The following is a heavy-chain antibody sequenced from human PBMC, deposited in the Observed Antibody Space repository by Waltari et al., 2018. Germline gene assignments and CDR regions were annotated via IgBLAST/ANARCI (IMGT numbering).Heavy chain of an antibody. CDR2: FYYSGST. J-gene: IGHJ5*02. V-gene: IGHV4-59*01. Sequence: QVQLQESGPGLVKPSETLSLTCTVSGGSISSYYWSWIRQPPGQGLEWIGNFYYSGSTNYYPSLKSRVTISVVSSKNQFSLKLSSVTAADTAVYYCARGSPRDIVVVVAATPCFDPWGQGTLVTVSS. D-gene: IGHD2-15*01. CDR3: ARGSPRDIVVVVAATPCFDP. CDR1: GGSISSYY.